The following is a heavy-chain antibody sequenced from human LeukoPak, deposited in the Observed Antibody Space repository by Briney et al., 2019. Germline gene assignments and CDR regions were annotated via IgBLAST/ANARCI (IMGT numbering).Heavy chain of an antibody. Sequence: GGSLRPSCAASGFTFSSYAMSWVRQAPGKGLEWVSAISGSGGSTYYADSVKGRFTISRDNSKNTLYLQMNSLRAEDTAVYYCAKGDYYDSSGSSYNYYYGMDVWGQGTTVTVSS. CDR3: AKGDYYDSSGSSYNYYYGMDV. D-gene: IGHD3-22*01. J-gene: IGHJ6*02. V-gene: IGHV3-23*01. CDR1: GFTFSSYA. CDR2: ISGSGGST.